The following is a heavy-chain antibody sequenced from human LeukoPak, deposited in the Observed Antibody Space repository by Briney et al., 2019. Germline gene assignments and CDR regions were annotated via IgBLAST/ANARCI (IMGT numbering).Heavy chain of an antibody. D-gene: IGHD1-14*01. V-gene: IGHV3-21*01. J-gene: IGHJ4*02. CDR2: ISSSSSSI. CDR1: GFTFSSYD. CDR3: ASPFGGIDVLAY. Sequence: GGSLRLSCAASGFTFSSYDMSWVRQAPGKGLEWVSSISSSSSSIYYADSVKGRFTISRDNAMNSLYLQMNSLSLEDTAVYHCASPFGGIDVLAYWGQGTLLTVSS.